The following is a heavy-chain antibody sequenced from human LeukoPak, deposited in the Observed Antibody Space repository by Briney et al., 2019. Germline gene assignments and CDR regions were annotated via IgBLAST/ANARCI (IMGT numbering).Heavy chain of an antibody. CDR1: GYTFTNYY. Sequence: ASVKVSCKASGYTFTNYYVHWVRQAPGQGLEWMGIINSGGGSTSNTQKFQGRVTMTRDTSTSTVYMELSSLRSEDTAVYYCARGTYYHDSSDLGHWGQGTLVTVSS. V-gene: IGHV1-46*03. J-gene: IGHJ4*02. CDR2: INSGGGST. D-gene: IGHD3-22*01. CDR3: ARGTYYHDSSDLGH.